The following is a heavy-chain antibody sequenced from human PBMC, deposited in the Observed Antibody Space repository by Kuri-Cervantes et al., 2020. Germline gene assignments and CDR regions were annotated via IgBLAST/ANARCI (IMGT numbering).Heavy chain of an antibody. J-gene: IGHJ4*02. V-gene: IGHV3-33*01. CDR2: IWYDGSNK. CDR3: ARDTALFDY. CDR1: GFTFSSYG. Sequence: GESLKISCAASGFTFSSYGMHWVRQAPGKGLEWVAVIWYDGSNKYYADSVKGRFTISRDNSKNTLYLQMNSLRAEDTAVYYCARDTALFDYWGQGTLVTDSS.